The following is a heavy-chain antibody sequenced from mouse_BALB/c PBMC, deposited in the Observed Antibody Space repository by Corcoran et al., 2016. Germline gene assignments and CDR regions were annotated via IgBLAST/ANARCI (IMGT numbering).Heavy chain of an antibody. J-gene: IGHJ4*01. CDR3: AREPYAMDY. CDR1: GYTFTNFG. CDR2: INTYTGES. V-gene: IGHV9-1*02. Sequence: QIQLVQSGPELKKPGETVKISCKASGYTFTNFGMNWVKQAPGKGLKWMGWINTYTGESTYADDFKGRFAFSLETSASTAYLQINNLKNEDIATDFCAREPYAMDYWGQGTSVTVSS.